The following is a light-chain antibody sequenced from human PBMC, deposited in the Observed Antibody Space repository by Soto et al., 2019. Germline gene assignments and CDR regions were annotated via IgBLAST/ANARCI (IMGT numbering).Light chain of an antibody. CDR1: SIDVGGYNY. CDR3: SSYTGSGTYV. V-gene: IGLV2-14*01. CDR2: DIS. Sequence: QSALTQPASVSGSPGQSITISCTGTSIDVGGYNYVSWYQQHPGKAPKLMIYDISNRPSGVSNRFSGSKSGNTASLTISGLQAEDEADYYCSSYTGSGTYVFGTRTKLTVL. J-gene: IGLJ1*01.